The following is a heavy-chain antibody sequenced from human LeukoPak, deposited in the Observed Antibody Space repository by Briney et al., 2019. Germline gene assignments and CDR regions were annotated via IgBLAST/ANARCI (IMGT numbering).Heavy chain of an antibody. J-gene: IGHJ4*02. CDR3: ARGDLDFDY. V-gene: IGHV4-61*08. CDR1: GGSISSGGYS. Sequence: SETLSLTCAVSGGSISSGGYSWSWIRQPPGKGLEWIGYIYYSGSTNYNPSLKSRVTISVDTSKNQFSLKLSSVTAADTAVYYCARGDLDFDYWGQGTLVTVSS. CDR2: IYYSGST.